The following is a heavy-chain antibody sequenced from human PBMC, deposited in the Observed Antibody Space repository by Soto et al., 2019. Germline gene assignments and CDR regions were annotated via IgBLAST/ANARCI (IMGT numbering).Heavy chain of an antibody. J-gene: IGHJ4*02. Sequence: PGGSLRLSCAASGFTFSSYWMSWARQAPGKGLEWVANIKQDGSEKYYVDSVKGRFTISRDNAKNSLYLQMDSLRAEDTAVYYCARAKGGSYFVYWGQGTLVTVSS. V-gene: IGHV3-7*01. D-gene: IGHD1-26*01. CDR2: IKQDGSEK. CDR1: GFTFSSYW. CDR3: ARAKGGSYFVY.